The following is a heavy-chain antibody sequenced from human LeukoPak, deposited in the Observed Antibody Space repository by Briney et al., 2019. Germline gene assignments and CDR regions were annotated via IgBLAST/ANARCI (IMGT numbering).Heavy chain of an antibody. CDR2: ISAYNGNT. D-gene: IGHD4-17*01. J-gene: IGHJ5*02. CDR1: GYTFTSYG. Sequence: GASVKVSCKASGYTFTSYGISWVRQAPGQGLEWMGWISAYNGNTNYAQKLQGRVTMTTDTSTSTAYMELRSLRSDDTAVYYCARDPRVRTTVTTRTNWFDPWGQGTLVTVSS. V-gene: IGHV1-18*01. CDR3: ARDPRVRTTVTTRTNWFDP.